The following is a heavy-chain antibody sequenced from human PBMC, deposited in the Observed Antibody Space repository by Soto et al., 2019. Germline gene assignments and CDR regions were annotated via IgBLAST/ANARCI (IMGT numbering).Heavy chain of an antibody. V-gene: IGHV1-69*06. CDR3: ARDESAMVSPFFDY. CDR1: GGTFSSYA. J-gene: IGHJ4*02. CDR2: IIPIFGTA. D-gene: IGHD5-18*01. Sequence: GASVKVSCKASGGTFSSYAISWVRQAPGQGLEWMGGIIPIFGTANYAQKFQGRVTITADKSTSTAYMELSSLRSEDTAVYYCARDESAMVSPFFDYWGQGTLVTVSS.